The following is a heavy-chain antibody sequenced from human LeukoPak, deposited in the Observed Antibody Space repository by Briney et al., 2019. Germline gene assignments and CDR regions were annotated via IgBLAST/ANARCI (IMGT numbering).Heavy chain of an antibody. J-gene: IGHJ5*02. CDR1: GGSISSYY. V-gene: IGHV4-4*07. CDR3: ARGVSLGYCSGGSCYNRFDA. D-gene: IGHD2-15*01. Sequence: SETLSLTCTVSGGSISSYYWSWIRQPAGKGLEWIGRTYTSGSTNYNPSLKSRVTMSVDTSKNQFSLELSSLTAADTAVYYCARGVSLGYCSGGSCYNRFDASGQGTLVTVSS. CDR2: TYTSGST.